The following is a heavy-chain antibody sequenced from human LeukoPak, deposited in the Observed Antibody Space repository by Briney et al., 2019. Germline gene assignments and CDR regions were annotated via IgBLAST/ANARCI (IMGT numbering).Heavy chain of an antibody. CDR3: ARSPRGSGYYWGYYYYGMDV. J-gene: IGHJ6*02. D-gene: IGHD3-22*01. Sequence: SETLSLTCAVYGGSFSGYYWSWIRQPPGKGLERIGEINHSGSTNYNPSLKSRVTISVDTSKNQFSLKLSSVTAADTAVYYCARSPRGSGYYWGYYYYGMDVWGQGTTVTVSS. V-gene: IGHV4-34*01. CDR1: GGSFSGYY. CDR2: INHSGST.